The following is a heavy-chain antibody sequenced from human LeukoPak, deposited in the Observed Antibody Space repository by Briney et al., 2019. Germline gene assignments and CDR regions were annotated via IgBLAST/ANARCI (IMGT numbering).Heavy chain of an antibody. D-gene: IGHD2-8*01. CDR2: ITSSGTTT. V-gene: IGHV3-11*04. CDR3: ARDPPSCADGVCFSGLGL. Sequence: PGGSLRPSCSASGFSFSDSYMSWFRLSPEKGLEWIAYITSSGTTTEYADSVKGRFTTSRDNAKSSLYLQMNILGAEDTAVYYCARDPPSCADGVCFSGLGLWGQGTLVTVSS. J-gene: IGHJ4*02. CDR1: GFSFSDSY.